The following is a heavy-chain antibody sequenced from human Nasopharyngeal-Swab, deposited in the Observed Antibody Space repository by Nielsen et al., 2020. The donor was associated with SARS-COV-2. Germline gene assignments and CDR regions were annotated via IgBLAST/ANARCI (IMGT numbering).Heavy chain of an antibody. Sequence: GESLKISCAASGFTFSTYAMSWVRQAPGKGLEWVSSISASGQTTYYADSVKGRFSISRDNSKNTLYLRMTGLRAEDTAVYFCASRGPEGWPTDYWGQGVLVTVSS. CDR3: ASRGPEGWPTDY. J-gene: IGHJ4*02. V-gene: IGHV3-23*01. CDR1: GFTFSTYA. CDR2: ISASGQTT. D-gene: IGHD6-19*01.